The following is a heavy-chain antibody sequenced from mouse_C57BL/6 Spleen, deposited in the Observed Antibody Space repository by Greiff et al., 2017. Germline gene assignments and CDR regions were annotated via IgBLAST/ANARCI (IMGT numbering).Heavy chain of an antibody. J-gene: IGHJ2*01. CDR1: GYTFTSYW. CDR3: ANNPKELGNHFDY. V-gene: IGHV1-52*01. Sequence: VQLQQPGAELVRPGSSVKLSCKASGYTFTSYWMHWVKQRPIQGLEWIGNIDPSDSETHYNQKFKDKATLTVAKSSSTAYMQLSSLTSEDSAVYSGANNPKELGNHFDYWGQGTTLTVSS. D-gene: IGHD6-1*01. CDR2: IDPSDSET.